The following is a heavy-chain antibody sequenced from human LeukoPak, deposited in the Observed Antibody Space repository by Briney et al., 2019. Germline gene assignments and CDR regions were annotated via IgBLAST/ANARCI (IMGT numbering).Heavy chain of an antibody. Sequence: PSETLSLTCIVSDGSISSNFAYWGWIRQPPGKGLEWIGSISYTGNTDYNPSLKSRVTLSVDTSKNQFSLHLKSVTAADTAVYYCAREDYSSGFIEYFDLWGRGTLVTVSS. CDR3: AREDYSSGFIEYFDL. V-gene: IGHV4-39*07. CDR1: DGSISSNFAY. CDR2: ISYTGNT. D-gene: IGHD3-22*01. J-gene: IGHJ2*01.